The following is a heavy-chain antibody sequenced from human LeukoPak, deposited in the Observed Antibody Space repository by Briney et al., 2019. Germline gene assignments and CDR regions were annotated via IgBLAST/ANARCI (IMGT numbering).Heavy chain of an antibody. J-gene: IGHJ5*02. CDR2: IYYSGST. CDR1: GGSISSYY. Sequence: SETLSLTCTVSGGSISSYYWSWIRQPPGKGLEWIGYIYYSGSTNYNPSLKSRVTISVDTSKNQFSLKLTSVTAADTAVYYCVRVGYAYGPVGNWFDPWGQGVLVTVSS. V-gene: IGHV4-59*08. D-gene: IGHD5-18*01. CDR3: VRVGYAYGPVGNWFDP.